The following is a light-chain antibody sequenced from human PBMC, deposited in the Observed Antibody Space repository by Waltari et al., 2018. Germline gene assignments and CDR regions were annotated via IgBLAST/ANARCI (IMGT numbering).Light chain of an antibody. J-gene: IGLJ2*01. CDR1: SSNLGSNF. CDR3: ATWDGSLSAVV. CDR2: WND. V-gene: IGLV1-47*01. Sequence: QSVVTQPPSASGTPGQRVTISCSVISSNLGSNFVYWYQQLPGATPKVLIFWNDRRRAGVRDRFSGSKSGNSASLDISGLRSEDEAKYYCATWDGSLSAVVFGGGTKLTVL.